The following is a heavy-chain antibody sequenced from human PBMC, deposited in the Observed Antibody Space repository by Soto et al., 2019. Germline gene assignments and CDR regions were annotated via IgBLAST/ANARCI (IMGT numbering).Heavy chain of an antibody. D-gene: IGHD2-2*01. CDR1: GFTFSSYE. Sequence: GGSLRLSCAASGFTFSSYEMNWVRQAPGKGLEWVSYISSSGSTIYYADSVKGRLTIARDNAKNSLNLQMNSLRADDSFFYYSAIVLSSYISYSMDVWGKGTTVTVSS. CDR3: AIVLSSYISYSMDV. V-gene: IGHV3-48*03. CDR2: ISSSGSTI. J-gene: IGHJ6*03.